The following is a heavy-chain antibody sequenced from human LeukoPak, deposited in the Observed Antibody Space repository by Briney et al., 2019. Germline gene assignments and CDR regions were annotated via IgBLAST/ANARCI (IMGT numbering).Heavy chain of an antibody. CDR2: FDPEDGET. CDR1: GYTLTELS. CDR3: ATGYESSSWYVFDC. V-gene: IGHV1-24*01. Sequence: ASVKVSCTVSGYTLTELSMHWVRQAPGKGLEWMGGFDPEDGETIYAQKFQGRVTMTEDTSTDTAYMELSSLRSEDTAVYYCATGYESSSWYVFDCWGQGTLVTVSS. J-gene: IGHJ4*02. D-gene: IGHD6-13*01.